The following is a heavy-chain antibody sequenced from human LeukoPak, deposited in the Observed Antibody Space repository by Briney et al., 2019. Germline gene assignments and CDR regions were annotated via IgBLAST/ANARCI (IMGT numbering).Heavy chain of an antibody. CDR1: GFTFSSYA. J-gene: IGHJ4*02. Sequence: GGSLRLSCAASGFTFSSYAMHWVRQAPGKGLEWVAVISYDGSNKYYADSVRGRFTISRDNSKNTLYLQMNSLRAEDTAVYYCARGDCSGGSCYPGPGYWGQGTLVTVSS. CDR3: ARGDCSGGSCYPGPGY. CDR2: ISYDGSNK. D-gene: IGHD2-15*01. V-gene: IGHV3-30-3*01.